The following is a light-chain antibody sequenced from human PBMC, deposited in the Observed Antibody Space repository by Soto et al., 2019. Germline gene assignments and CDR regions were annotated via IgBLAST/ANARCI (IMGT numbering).Light chain of an antibody. V-gene: IGKV1-39*01. CDR2: AAS. CDR3: QQSDSTPYT. Sequence: DIQMTQSPSSLSASLGDRVTITCRASQSISSYLNWYQQKPAKAPQLLIYAASSMQSGVPARFSGSGSGTDFTLTISRLQPEDFAAYYCQQSDSTPYTFGQGTKLEIK. CDR1: QSISSY. J-gene: IGKJ2*01.